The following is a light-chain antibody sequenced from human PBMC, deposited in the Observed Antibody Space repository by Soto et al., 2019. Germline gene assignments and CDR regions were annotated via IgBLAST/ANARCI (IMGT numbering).Light chain of an antibody. Sequence: QSALTQPPSLSAAPGPKVTISCSVSSSKIGNNYLSWYQQLPGTAPKLLIYDNNKRPSGIPDRFSGSKSGTSATLGITGLQTGDEADYYCGTWDSSLSASYVFGTGTKVTVL. J-gene: IGLJ1*01. CDR3: GTWDSSLSASYV. V-gene: IGLV1-51*01. CDR2: DNN. CDR1: SSKIGNNY.